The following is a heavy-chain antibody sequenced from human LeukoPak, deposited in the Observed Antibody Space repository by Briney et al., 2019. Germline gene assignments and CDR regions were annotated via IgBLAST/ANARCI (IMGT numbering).Heavy chain of an antibody. CDR3: AIVGAAAGTADY. J-gene: IGHJ4*02. D-gene: IGHD6-13*01. CDR2: ISSSSSYI. V-gene: IGHV3-21*01. Sequence: GGSLRLSCAASGFTFSSYSMNWVRQAPGKGLEWVSSISSSSSYIYYADSVKGRFTISRDNAKNSLYLQMSSLRAEDTAVYYCAIVGAAAGTADYWGQGTLVTVSS. CDR1: GFTFSSYS.